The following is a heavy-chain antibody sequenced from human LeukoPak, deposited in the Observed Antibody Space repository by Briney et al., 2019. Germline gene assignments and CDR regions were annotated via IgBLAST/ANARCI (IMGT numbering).Heavy chain of an antibody. CDR2: MNPNSAKP. CDR3: ERVLPPRKRYFDWLLSHYYYNMDV. D-gene: IGHD3-9*01. V-gene: IGHV1-8*02. Sequence: SVKFSCKASGGTFSSYAISLVRQANVPGRDWLVWMNPNSAKPGYTQKCQSRITMTSNTSISTDYMELCSLRSENTDVYYCERVLPPRKRYFDWLLSHYYYNMDVLRKGTTVTVSS. J-gene: IGHJ6*03. CDR1: GGTFSSYA.